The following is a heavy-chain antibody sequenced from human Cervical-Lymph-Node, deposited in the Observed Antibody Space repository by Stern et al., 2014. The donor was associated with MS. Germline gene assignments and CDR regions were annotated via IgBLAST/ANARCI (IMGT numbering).Heavy chain of an antibody. CDR1: GGSISSGDYY. Sequence: QVQLQESGPGLVKPSQTLSLTCTVSGGSISSGDYYWSWIRQPPGKGLEWIGYTYYSGSTYYNPSLKSRVTISVDTSKNQFSLKLSSVTATDTAVYYCARGITIFGVVKTWGQGTLVTVSS. V-gene: IGHV4-30-4*01. CDR2: TYYSGST. D-gene: IGHD3-3*01. J-gene: IGHJ4*02. CDR3: ARGITIFGVVKT.